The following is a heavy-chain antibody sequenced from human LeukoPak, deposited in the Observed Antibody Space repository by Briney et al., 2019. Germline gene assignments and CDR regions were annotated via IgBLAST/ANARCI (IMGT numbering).Heavy chain of an antibody. CDR2: ISNSGFYI. CDR1: GFTLSRYN. CDR3: VTDGASDI. Sequence: GGSLRLFCAASGFTLSRYNTNGLRQAPGKGLEWVSSISNSGFYIYYADSVKGRFVVSRDNANNSLYLQMNSLRDEDTAVYYCVTDGASDIWGQGTMVTVSS. V-gene: IGHV3-21*01. J-gene: IGHJ3*02.